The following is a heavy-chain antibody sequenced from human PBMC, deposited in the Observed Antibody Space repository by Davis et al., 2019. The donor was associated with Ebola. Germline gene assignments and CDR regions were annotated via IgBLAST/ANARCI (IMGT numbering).Heavy chain of an antibody. CDR2: ISYDGSNK. CDR3: ARDQVKRRKENYYYYGMDV. Sequence: PGGSLRLSCAASGFTFSSYAMHWVRQAPGKGLEWVAVISYDGSNKYYADSVKGRFTISRDNSKNTLYLQMNSLRAEDTAVYYCARDQVKRRKENYYYYGMDVWGQGTTVTVSS. V-gene: IGHV3-30-3*01. CDR1: GFTFSSYA. D-gene: IGHD1-1*01. J-gene: IGHJ6*02.